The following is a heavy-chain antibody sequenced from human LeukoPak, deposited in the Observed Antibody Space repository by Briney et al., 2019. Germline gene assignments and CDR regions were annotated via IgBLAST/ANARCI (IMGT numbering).Heavy chain of an antibody. J-gene: IGHJ3*02. CDR3: ASRNEAHYYDSSGYFDDAFDI. CDR1: GGTFSSYA. V-gene: IGHV1-69*04. CDR2: IIPILGIA. Sequence: SVKVSCKASGGTFSSYAISWVRQAPGQGLEWMGRIIPILGIANYAQKFQDRVTTTADKSTSTAYMELSSLRSEDTAVYYCASRNEAHYYDSSGYFDDAFDIWGQGTMVTVSS. D-gene: IGHD3-22*01.